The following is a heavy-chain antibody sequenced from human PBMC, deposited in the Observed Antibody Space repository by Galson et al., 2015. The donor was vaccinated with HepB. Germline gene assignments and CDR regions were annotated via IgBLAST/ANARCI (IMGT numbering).Heavy chain of an antibody. Sequence: QSGAEVKKPGESLRISCKGSGYSFTSYWISWVRQMPGKGLEWMGRIDPSDSYTNYSPSFQGHVTISADKSISTAYLQWSSLKASDTAMYYCARRLVSYLDHDAFDIWGQGTMVTVSS. CDR2: IDPSDSYT. CDR3: ARRLVSYLDHDAFDI. D-gene: IGHD1-26*01. J-gene: IGHJ3*02. CDR1: GYSFTSYW. V-gene: IGHV5-10-1*01.